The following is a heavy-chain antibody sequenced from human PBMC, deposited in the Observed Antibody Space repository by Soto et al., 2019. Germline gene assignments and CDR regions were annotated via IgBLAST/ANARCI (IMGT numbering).Heavy chain of an antibody. J-gene: IGHJ4*02. CDR3: TRQRTSVVTQAYFDS. V-gene: IGHV4-39*01. D-gene: IGHD2-21*02. CDR2: IYYSGST. CDR1: GDSINNRSYY. Sequence: SETLSLTCTVTGDSINNRSYYWGWIRQPPGKGLEWIGSIYYSGSTYNNPSLKSRVSMSVDTSKNQFSLKLRSVTAADTALYYCTRQRTSVVTQAYFDSWGQGSLVTVSS.